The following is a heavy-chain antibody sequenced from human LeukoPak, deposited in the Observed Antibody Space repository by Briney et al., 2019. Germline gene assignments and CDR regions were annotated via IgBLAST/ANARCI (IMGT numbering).Heavy chain of an antibody. D-gene: IGHD6-19*01. Sequence: GGSLRLSCAASGFTFDDYAMHWVRQAPGKGREWVSGIRWHSCSIGYADSVKGRFTISIDNAKNSLYLQMNRLRAEDTALYYCAKDRDSMAVAGTIFDYWGQGTLVTVSS. CDR3: AKDRDSMAVAGTIFDY. CDR2: IRWHSCSI. J-gene: IGHJ4*02. CDR1: GFTFDDYA. V-gene: IGHV3-9*01.